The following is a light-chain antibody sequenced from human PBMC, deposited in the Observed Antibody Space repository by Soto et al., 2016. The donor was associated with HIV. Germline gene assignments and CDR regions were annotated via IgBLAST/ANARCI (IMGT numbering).Light chain of an antibody. CDR1: NIGSKS. J-gene: IGLJ2*01. CDR2: DDS. V-gene: IGLV3-21*03. Sequence: SYELTQAPSVSVAPGKTARITCGGNNIGSKSVHWYQQKPGQAPVLVVYDDSDRPSGIPDRFSGSNSGNTATLTISGVEAGDEADYYCQVWDSSSDVVFGGGTKLTVL. CDR3: QVWDSSSDVV.